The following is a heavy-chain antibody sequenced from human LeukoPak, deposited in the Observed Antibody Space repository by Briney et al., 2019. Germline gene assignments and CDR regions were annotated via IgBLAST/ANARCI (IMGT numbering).Heavy chain of an antibody. J-gene: IGHJ4*02. D-gene: IGHD6-6*01. V-gene: IGHV3-23*01. CDR3: ARGYSSSSWSLFDY. Sequence: GGSLRLSCAASGFTFSSYAMGWVRQAPGKGLEWVSAITASGGNTYYADSVKGRFTISRDNSKNTLYLQVNSLRAEDTAVYYCARGYSSSSWSLFDYWGQGTLVTVSS. CDR2: ITASGGNT. CDR1: GFTFSSYA.